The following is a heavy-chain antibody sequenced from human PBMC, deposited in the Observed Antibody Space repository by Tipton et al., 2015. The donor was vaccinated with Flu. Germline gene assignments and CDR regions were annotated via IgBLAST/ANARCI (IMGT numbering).Heavy chain of an antibody. CDR3: VRRDYSNYVSDPKNWFDP. CDR1: GGPISSSTDY. J-gene: IGHJ5*02. Sequence: TLSLTCTVSGGPISSSTDYWGWIRQPPGKGLEWIGNVHHAGSTYYNPSLKSRLTMSVDASKNHFSLKLNSVTAADTAVYFCVRRDYSNYVSDPKNWFDPWGPGTLVTVSS. D-gene: IGHD4-11*01. CDR2: VHHAGST. V-gene: IGHV4-39*02.